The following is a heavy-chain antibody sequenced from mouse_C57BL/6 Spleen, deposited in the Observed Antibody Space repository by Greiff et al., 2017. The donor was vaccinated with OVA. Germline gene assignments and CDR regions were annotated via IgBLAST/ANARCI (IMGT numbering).Heavy chain of an antibody. J-gene: IGHJ4*01. CDR1: GYSFTGYF. V-gene: IGHV1-20*01. D-gene: IGHD2-12*01. CDR3: ARYEGLDY. CDR2: INPYNGDT. Sequence: EVKLQESGPELVKPGDSVKISCKASGYSFTGYFMNWVMQSHGKSLEWIGRINPYNGDTFYNQKFKGKATLTVDKSSSTAHMELRSLTSEDSAVYYCARYEGLDYWGQGTSVTVSS.